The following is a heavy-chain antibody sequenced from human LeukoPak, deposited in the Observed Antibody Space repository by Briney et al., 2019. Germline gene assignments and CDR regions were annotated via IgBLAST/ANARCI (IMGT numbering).Heavy chain of an antibody. J-gene: IGHJ6*02. D-gene: IGHD1-20*01. CDR3: AKAGDNWAYYYYGMDV. V-gene: IGHV3-23*01. Sequence: GGFLRLSCAASGFTFSSYAISWVRQAPGKGLEWVSAISGSGGSTYYADSVKGRFTISRDNSKNTLYLQMNSLRAEDTAVYYCAKAGDNWAYYYYGMDVWGQGTTVTVSS. CDR1: GFTFSSYA. CDR2: ISGSGGST.